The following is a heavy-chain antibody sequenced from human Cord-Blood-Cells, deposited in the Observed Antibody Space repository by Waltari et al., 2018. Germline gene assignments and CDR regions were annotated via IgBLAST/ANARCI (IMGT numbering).Heavy chain of an antibody. V-gene: IGHV4-4*02. CDR2: IYNSGSN. Sequence: QEQLQESCPGLVTPSGTLYLPCAVSGGSLSSSTWSSWVPQPPGKGLEWIGEIYNSGSNNYNPYRKSRVTISVDKSKNQFSLKLSSVTAADTAVYYCARGHITGTTAIFDYWGQGTLVTVSS. CDR3: ARGHITGTTAIFDY. J-gene: IGHJ4*02. D-gene: IGHD1-20*01. CDR1: GGSLSSSTW.